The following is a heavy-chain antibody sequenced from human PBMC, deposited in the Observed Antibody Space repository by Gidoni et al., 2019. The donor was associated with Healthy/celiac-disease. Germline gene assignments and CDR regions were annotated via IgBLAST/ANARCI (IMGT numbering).Heavy chain of an antibody. J-gene: IGHJ4*02. CDR2: IYHSGST. CDR3: ARAGYSSSWYAY. CDR1: GDSISSGYY. D-gene: IGHD6-13*01. Sequence: QVQLQESGPGLVKPSETLSLTCAVSGDSISSGYYWGWIRQPPGKGLEWIGSIYHSGSTYYTPSLKSRVTISVDTSKNQFSLKLSSVTAADTAAYYCARAGYSSSWYAYWGQGTLVTVSS. V-gene: IGHV4-38-2*01.